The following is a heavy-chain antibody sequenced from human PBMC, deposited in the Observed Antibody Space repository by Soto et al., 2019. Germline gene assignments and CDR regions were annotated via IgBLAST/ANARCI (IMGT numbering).Heavy chain of an antibody. D-gene: IGHD3-16*01. CDR3: ARESLRGRTAQVFDY. J-gene: IGHJ4*02. V-gene: IGHV4-31*03. Sequence: TLSLTCTVSGGSISSGGYYWSWIRQHPGKGLEWIGYIYYSGSTYYNPSLKSRVTISVDTSKNQFSLKLSSVTAADTAVYYCARESLRGRTAQVFDYWGQGTLVTVS. CDR1: GGSISSGGYY. CDR2: IYYSGST.